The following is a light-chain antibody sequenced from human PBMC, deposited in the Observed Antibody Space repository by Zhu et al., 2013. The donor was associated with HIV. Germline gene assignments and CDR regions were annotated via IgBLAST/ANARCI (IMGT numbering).Light chain of an antibody. CDR2: LNNDGSH. CDR3: QTWGTGIVV. J-gene: IGLJ2*01. V-gene: IGLV4-69*01. Sequence: QLVLTQSPSASASLGASVTLTCTLSSGHATSAIAWHQQHPEKGPRYLMKLNNDGSHIRGDGIPDRFSGSSSGAERYLTISSLQSEDEADYYCQTWGTGIVVFGGGTALTVL. CDR1: SGHATSA.